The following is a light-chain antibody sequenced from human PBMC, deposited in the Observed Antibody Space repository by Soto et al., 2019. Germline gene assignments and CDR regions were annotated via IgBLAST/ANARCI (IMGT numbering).Light chain of an antibody. CDR2: WAS. J-gene: IGKJ4*01. CDR3: KKSNSTPVT. CDR1: QSILFSSNNKNY. V-gene: IGKV4-1*01. Sequence: DIVMTQSPDSLAVSLGERATINCKSSQSILFSSNNKNYLTWYQQKPGQPPKPLIYWASTRESGVPDRFSGIGSGTNSTLTICTRQVEEVAVYFFKKSNSTPVTFGEGTKVKIK.